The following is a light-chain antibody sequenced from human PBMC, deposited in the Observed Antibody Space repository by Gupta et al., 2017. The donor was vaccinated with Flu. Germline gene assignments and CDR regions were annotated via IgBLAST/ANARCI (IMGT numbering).Light chain of an antibody. Sequence: DIRMTQSPSTLSASIGDTVTISCRASQNIDGWLAWYQLKPGKAPKLLIDKASSLKNGVPSRFSGSGAGTIFTLTITGLQRDDSATYFCQQYFSYRTFGQGTKVEIK. CDR2: KAS. J-gene: IGKJ1*01. CDR3: QQYFSYRT. V-gene: IGKV1-5*03. CDR1: QNIDGW.